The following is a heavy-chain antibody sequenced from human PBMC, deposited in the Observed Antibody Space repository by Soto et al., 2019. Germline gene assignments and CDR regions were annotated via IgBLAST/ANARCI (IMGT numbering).Heavy chain of an antibody. J-gene: IGHJ6*03. Sequence: ASVKVSCKASGYTFTSYDINWVRQATGQGLEWMGWMNPNSGNTGYAQKFQGRVTMTRNTSISTAYMELSSLRSEDTAVYYCAVAHYGTAYYYYMDVWGKGTTVTVSS. D-gene: IGHD3-10*01. CDR1: GYTFTSYD. V-gene: IGHV1-8*01. CDR3: AVAHYGTAYYYYMDV. CDR2: MNPNSGNT.